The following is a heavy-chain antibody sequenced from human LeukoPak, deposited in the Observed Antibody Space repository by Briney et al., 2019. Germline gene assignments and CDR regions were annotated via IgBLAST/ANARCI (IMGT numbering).Heavy chain of an antibody. CDR2: INTDGTVT. CDR1: GFTFSNNW. V-gene: IGHV3-74*01. Sequence: GGSLRLSCAASGFTFSNNWRLWVGQGPGKGREGVTRINTDGTVTTYADSVKGRFTVSRDNADNTMFLQMNSVRDEDTAVYYCATKQWLAPPPDSWGQGTPVTVSS. CDR3: ATKQWLAPPPDS. J-gene: IGHJ4*02. D-gene: IGHD6-19*01.